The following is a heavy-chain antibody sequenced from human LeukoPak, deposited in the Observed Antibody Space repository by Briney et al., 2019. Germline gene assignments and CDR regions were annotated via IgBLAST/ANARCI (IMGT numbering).Heavy chain of an antibody. CDR1: GFTFTSST. D-gene: IGHD3-10*01. J-gene: IGHJ5*02. CDR2: IVVGSDNT. V-gene: IGHV1-58*02. CDR3: AAGLKYYYGSGLDP. Sequence: ASVKVSCKASGFTFTSSTMQWVRQARGQRLEWIGWIVVGSDNTNYAQKFQERVTITRDMSTSTAYMELSSLRSEDTAVHSCAAGLKYYYGSGLDPWGQGTLVTVSS.